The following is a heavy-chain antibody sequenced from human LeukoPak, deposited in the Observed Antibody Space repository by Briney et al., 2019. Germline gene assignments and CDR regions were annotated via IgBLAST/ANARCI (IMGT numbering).Heavy chain of an antibody. CDR1: GYIFTSHY. V-gene: IGHV1-46*01. D-gene: IGHD6-6*01. CDR3: ARAYSSSSPFDY. CDR2: INPSGGST. J-gene: IGHJ4*02. Sequence: ASVNVSCKASGYIFTSHYIHWVRQAPGQGLEWMGMINPSGGSTSYAQKFQGRVTMTRDTSTSTVYLELSSLRSEDTAVYYCARAYSSSSPFDYWGQGTLVTVSS.